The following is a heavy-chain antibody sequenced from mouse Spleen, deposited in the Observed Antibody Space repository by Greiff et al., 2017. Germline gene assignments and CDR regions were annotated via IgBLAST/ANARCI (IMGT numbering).Heavy chain of an antibody. CDR2: IWRGGST. CDR1: GFSLTSYG. Sequence: VKLQESGPGLVQPSQSLSITCTVSGFSLTSYGVHWVRQSPGKGLEWLGVIWRGGSTDYNAAFMSRLSITKDNSKSQVFFKMNSLQADDTAIYYCAKKEDYGNWFAYWGQGTLVTVSA. D-gene: IGHD2-1*01. V-gene: IGHV2-5*01. J-gene: IGHJ3*01. CDR3: AKKEDYGNWFAY.